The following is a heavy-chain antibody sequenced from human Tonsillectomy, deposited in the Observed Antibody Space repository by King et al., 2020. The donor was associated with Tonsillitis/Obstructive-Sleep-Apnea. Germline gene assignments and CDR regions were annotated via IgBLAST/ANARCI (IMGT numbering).Heavy chain of an antibody. CDR3: VGHHDDGDGNYYYYMDV. Sequence: VQLQESGPGLVKPSETLSLTCSVSGGSISSRSYYWGWIRQPPGKGLGWIGTIYYDGTTYYNPSIKSRVTISVDTSKNQFSLQLRSVTAKDTAVYYCVGHHDDGDGNYYYYMDVWGKGTTVTGSS. CDR2: IYYDGTT. V-gene: IGHV4-39*01. J-gene: IGHJ6*03. D-gene: IGHD4-17*01. CDR1: GGSISSRSYY.